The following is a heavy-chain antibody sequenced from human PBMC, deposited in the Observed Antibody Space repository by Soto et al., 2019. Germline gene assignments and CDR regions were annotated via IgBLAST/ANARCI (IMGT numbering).Heavy chain of an antibody. Sequence: ASVKVSCKASGYTFTSYGISWVRQAPGQGLEWMGWISAYNGNTNYAQKLQGRVTMTTDTSTSTAYMELRSLRSDDTAVYYCARASIRGYSYGNFDYWGQGTLVTVS. V-gene: IGHV1-18*01. D-gene: IGHD5-18*01. CDR1: GYTFTSYG. J-gene: IGHJ4*02. CDR2: ISAYNGNT. CDR3: ARASIRGYSYGNFDY.